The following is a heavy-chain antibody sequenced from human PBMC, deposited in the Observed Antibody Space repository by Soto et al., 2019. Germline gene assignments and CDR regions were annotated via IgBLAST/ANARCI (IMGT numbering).Heavy chain of an antibody. CDR1: GFTFSSYG. V-gene: IGHV3-30*18. J-gene: IGHJ6*02. CDR2: ISYDGSNK. CDR3: AKGLLVRGLRTGMDV. D-gene: IGHD3-10*01. Sequence: PGGSLRLSCAASGFTFSSYGMHWVRQAPGKGLEWVAVISYDGSNKYYADSVKGRFTISRDNSKNTLYLQMNSLRAEDTAVYYCAKGLLVRGLRTGMDVWGQGTTVTVSS.